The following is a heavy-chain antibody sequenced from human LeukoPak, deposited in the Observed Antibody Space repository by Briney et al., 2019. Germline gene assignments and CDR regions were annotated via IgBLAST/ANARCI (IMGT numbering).Heavy chain of an antibody. V-gene: IGHV4-34*01. J-gene: IGHJ4*02. CDR1: GGSFSGYY. Sequence: SETLSLTCAVYGGSFSGYYWSWIRQPPGKGLEWIGEINHSGSTNYSPSLKGRVTISVDTSKNQFSLKLSSVTAADTAVYYCARAGDSSGYCDSWGQGTLVTVSS. CDR3: ARAGDSSGYCDS. CDR2: INHSGST. D-gene: IGHD3-22*01.